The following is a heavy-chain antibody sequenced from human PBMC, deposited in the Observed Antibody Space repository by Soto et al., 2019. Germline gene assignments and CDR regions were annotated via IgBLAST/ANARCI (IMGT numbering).Heavy chain of an antibody. CDR2: INPNSGGT. V-gene: IGHV1-2*02. D-gene: IGHD2-2*01. Sequence: ASVKVSCKASGYTFTGYYMHWVRQAPGQGLEWMGWINPNSGGTNYAQKFQGRVTMTRDTSISTAYMELSRLRSDDTAVYYCARDLRYCSSTSCLGPNYYYGIDVWGQGTTVTVSS. CDR1: GYTFTGYY. CDR3: ARDLRYCSSTSCLGPNYYYGIDV. J-gene: IGHJ6*02.